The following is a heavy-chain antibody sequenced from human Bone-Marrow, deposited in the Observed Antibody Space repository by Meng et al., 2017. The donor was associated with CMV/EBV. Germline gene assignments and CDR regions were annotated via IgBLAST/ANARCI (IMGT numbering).Heavy chain of an antibody. CDR1: GFTFSNAW. CDR2: IKSKTDGGTT. Sequence: GESLKISCAASGFTFSNAWMSWVRQAPGKGLEWVGRIKSKTDGGTTDYAAPVKGRFTISRDDSKNTLYLQMNSLKTEDTAVYYCTYRSSRLGSYLRDYWGQGTLVTVPS. J-gene: IGHJ4*02. D-gene: IGHD1-26*01. CDR3: TYRSSRLGSYLRDY. V-gene: IGHV3-15*01.